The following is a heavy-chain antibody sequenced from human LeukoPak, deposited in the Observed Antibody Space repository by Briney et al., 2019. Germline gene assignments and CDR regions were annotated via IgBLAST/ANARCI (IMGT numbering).Heavy chain of an antibody. CDR1: GFTFSSYA. J-gene: IGHJ4*02. D-gene: IGHD3-22*01. V-gene: IGHV3-23*01. CDR3: AKDLRAYSSGSTFDY. Sequence: GGSLRLSCAASGFTFSSYAMNWVRQAPGKGLEWVSAITGSGGRTYYADSVKGRFTISRDNSKNTLYLQMNSLRAEDTAVYYCAKDLRAYSSGSTFDYWGQGTLVTVSS. CDR2: ITGSGGRT.